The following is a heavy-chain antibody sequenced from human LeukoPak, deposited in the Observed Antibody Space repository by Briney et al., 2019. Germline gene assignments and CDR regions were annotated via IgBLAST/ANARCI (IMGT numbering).Heavy chain of an antibody. D-gene: IGHD5-24*01. V-gene: IGHV3-23*01. CDR3: ASGDDYNWRFDY. Sequence: QPGGSLRLSCAVSGFTFRTYTMSRVRQAPGKGLEWVSAISGAYSSAYYADFVKGRFTISRDDSKNTLYLQMNSLRADDTAEYYCASGDDYNWRFDYWGQGTLVTVSS. CDR2: ISGAYSSA. CDR1: GFTFRTYT. J-gene: IGHJ4*02.